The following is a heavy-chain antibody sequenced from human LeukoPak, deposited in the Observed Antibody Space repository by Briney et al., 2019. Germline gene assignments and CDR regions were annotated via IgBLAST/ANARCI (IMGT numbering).Heavy chain of an antibody. CDR3: ARGKVDTAMVKRGYYYYYMDV. J-gene: IGHJ6*03. V-gene: IGHV4-59*01. CDR1: GGSISSYY. Sequence: PSETLSLTCTVSGGSISSYYWSWIRQPPGKGLEWIGYIYYSGSTNYNPSLKSRVTISVDTSKNQFSLKLSSVTAADTAVYYCARGKVDTAMVKRGYYYYYMDVWGKGTTVTDSS. CDR2: IYYSGST. D-gene: IGHD5-18*01.